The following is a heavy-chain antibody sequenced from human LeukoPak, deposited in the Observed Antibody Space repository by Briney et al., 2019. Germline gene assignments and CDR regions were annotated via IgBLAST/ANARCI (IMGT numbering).Heavy chain of an antibody. J-gene: IGHJ3*02. Sequence: PSETLSLTCTVPGAAISSYYSSWIRQPPGKGLEWIGSIYYSGSTNYNPSLKSRVTISVDTSNNQFSLTLSSVTAADTAVYYCAKNSNANNHAFDIWGQGTMVSVSS. V-gene: IGHV4-59*08. CDR1: GAAISSYY. CDR2: IYYSGST. CDR3: AKNSNANNHAFDI. D-gene: IGHD4-11*01.